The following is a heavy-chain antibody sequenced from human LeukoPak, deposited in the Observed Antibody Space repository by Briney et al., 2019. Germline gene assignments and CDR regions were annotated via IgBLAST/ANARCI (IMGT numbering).Heavy chain of an antibody. CDR1: GGTFSSYA. J-gene: IGHJ1*01. D-gene: IGHD2-21*01. V-gene: IGHV1-69*13. CDR3: ARVPSVFRSLIPP. CDR2: ITPMFGTA. Sequence: SVKVSCKASGGTFSSYAISWVRQAPGQGPEWMGGITPMFGTAKYAQKFQGRVTITADESTSTAYMELSSLRSEDTAVYYCARVPSVFRSLIPPGGRGPLVPFSS.